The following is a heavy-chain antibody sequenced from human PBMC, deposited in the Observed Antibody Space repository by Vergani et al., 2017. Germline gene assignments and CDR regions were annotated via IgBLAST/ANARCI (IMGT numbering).Heavy chain of an antibody. J-gene: IGHJ5*01. Sequence: GVSLRLSCSASGFSFNSYWMHWVRQVPGNGLLWVSRIKSDGSITAYADSVKGRFTISRDNAQNTLYLQMNSLRVEDTGVYYCARARCIETCYMSNWLDSWGQGTLVTVSS. V-gene: IGHV3-74*03. CDR2: IKSDGSIT. CDR3: ARARCIETCYMSNWLDS. CDR1: GFSFNSYW. D-gene: IGHD3-9*01.